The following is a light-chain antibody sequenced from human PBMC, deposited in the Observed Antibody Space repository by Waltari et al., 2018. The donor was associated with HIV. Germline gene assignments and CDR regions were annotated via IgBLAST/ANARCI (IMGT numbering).Light chain of an antibody. CDR1: SRDVGCYNY. CDR2: DVN. V-gene: IGLV2-11*01. Sequence: QSALTQPRSVSGSPGQSVTIPCPRPSRDVGCYNYVSWYQHHPGKAPQFMIYDVNKRPLGVHYRFSGAIDSSSNSASLTISGLKTDDEADYYCQSDFASKDVIFGGGTTLTVL. CDR3: QSDFASKDVI. J-gene: IGLJ2*01.